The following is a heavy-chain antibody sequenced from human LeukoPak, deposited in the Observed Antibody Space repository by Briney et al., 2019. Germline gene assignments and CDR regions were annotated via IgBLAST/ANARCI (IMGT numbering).Heavy chain of an antibody. CDR1: GYTFTDYY. D-gene: IGHD2-2*01. Sequence: AASVKVSCEASGYTFTDYYMHWVRQAPGQGLEWMGWINPKSGGRSYAQRFQGRVTMTRDTSISTAYMELSRLRSDDTAVYYCATGERLVPAAMWFDYWGQGTLVTVSS. V-gene: IGHV1-2*02. CDR3: ATGERLVPAAMWFDY. CDR2: INPKSGGR. J-gene: IGHJ4*02.